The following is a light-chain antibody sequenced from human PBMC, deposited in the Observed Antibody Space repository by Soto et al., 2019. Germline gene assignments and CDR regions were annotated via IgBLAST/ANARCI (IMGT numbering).Light chain of an antibody. V-gene: IGLV2-14*01. CDR3: SSYTSSGTLEV. Sequence: QSALTQPASVSGSPGQSITISCTGTRSDVGGYNFVSWYQKFPGKAPKLMIYEVRNRPSGISNRFSGSKSGNTASLTISGLQADDEADYYCSSYTSSGTLEVFGTGTKLTVL. CDR2: EVR. J-gene: IGLJ1*01. CDR1: RSDVGGYNF.